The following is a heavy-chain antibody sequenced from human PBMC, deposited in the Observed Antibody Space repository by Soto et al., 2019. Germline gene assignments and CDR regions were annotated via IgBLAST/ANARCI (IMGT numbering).Heavy chain of an antibody. Sequence: EVQLVESGGTLIQPGGSLRLSCAASGFSVSNTFMTWVRQAPGKGLEWVSCVYRDGTTYYGDSVKGRFTISRDRATNTLFLQMHRLRAADTAVYYCAKDRPLDPWGQGTLVTVSS. J-gene: IGHJ5*02. CDR2: VYRDGTT. V-gene: IGHV3-53*01. CDR1: GFSVSNTF. CDR3: AKDRPLDP.